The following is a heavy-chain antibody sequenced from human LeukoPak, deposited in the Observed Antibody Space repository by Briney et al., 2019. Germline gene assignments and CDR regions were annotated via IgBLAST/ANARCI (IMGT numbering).Heavy chain of an antibody. V-gene: IGHV3-74*01. J-gene: IGHJ4*02. D-gene: IGHD3-10*01. CDR2: INSDGSST. CDR3: TTYGSGRKFDY. CDR1: GFTFSSYW. Sequence: AGGSLRLSCAASGFTFSSYWMHWVRQAPGKGPVWVSHINSDGSSTRYADSVKGRFTISRDNTKNTLYLQMNSLKSEDTAVYYCTTYGSGRKFDYWGQGILVTVSS.